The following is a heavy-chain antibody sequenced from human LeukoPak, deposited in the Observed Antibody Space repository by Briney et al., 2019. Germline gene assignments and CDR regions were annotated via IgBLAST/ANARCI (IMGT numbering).Heavy chain of an antibody. V-gene: IGHV1-2*06. D-gene: IGHD2-2*02. CDR1: GYTFTGYY. J-gene: IGHJ4*02. CDR3: ARASLIRYCSSTSCYMGY. CDR2: INPNSGGT. Sequence: ASVKVSCKASGYTFTGYYMHWVRQAPGQGLEWMGRINPNSGGTNYAQKFQGRVTMTRDTSISTAYMELSRLRSDDTAVYYCARASLIRYCSSTSCYMGYWGQGTLVTASS.